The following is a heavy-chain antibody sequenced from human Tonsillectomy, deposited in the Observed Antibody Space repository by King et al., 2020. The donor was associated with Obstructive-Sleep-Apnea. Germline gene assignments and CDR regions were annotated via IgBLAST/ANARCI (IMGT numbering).Heavy chain of an antibody. J-gene: IGHJ5*02. Sequence: QLQESGPGLVKPSETLSLTCTVSGGSISSSSYYWGWIRQPPGKGLEWIGSIYFSGRAYYNPSVKSRVTISVDTSKNQFSLKLSSVTAADTAVYYCAREGAAATNWFDPWGQGTLVTVSS. CDR1: GGSISSSSYY. CDR2: IYFSGRA. V-gene: IGHV4-39*07. D-gene: IGHD2-15*01. CDR3: AREGAAATNWFDP.